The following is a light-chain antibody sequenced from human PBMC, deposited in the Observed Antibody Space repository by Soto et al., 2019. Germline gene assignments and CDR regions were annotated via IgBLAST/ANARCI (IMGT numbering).Light chain of an antibody. CDR3: QQTNSFPLT. V-gene: IGKV1-12*01. Sequence: IPMTQSPSSVSASVGDSVTITCRASQDISTWLAWYQQKPGKAPKLLIYGVSSLQNGVPSRFGGSGFVTHFTLTISSLQPEDFATYSCQQTNSFPLTFGGGTKVEIK. J-gene: IGKJ4*01. CDR1: QDISTW. CDR2: GVS.